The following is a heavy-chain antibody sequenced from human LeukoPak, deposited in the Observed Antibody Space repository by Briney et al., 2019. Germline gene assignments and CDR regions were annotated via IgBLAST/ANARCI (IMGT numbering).Heavy chain of an antibody. D-gene: IGHD1-26*01. J-gene: IGHJ5*02. CDR1: GYTLTELS. Sequence: ASVKVSCKVSGYTLTELSMHWVRQAPGKGLEWMGGFDPEDGETIYAQKFQGRVTMTEDTSTDTAYMELSSLRSEDTAVYYCATLSSSGYSGSYDWFDPWGQGTLATVSS. CDR3: ATLSSSGYSGSYDWFDP. CDR2: FDPEDGET. V-gene: IGHV1-24*01.